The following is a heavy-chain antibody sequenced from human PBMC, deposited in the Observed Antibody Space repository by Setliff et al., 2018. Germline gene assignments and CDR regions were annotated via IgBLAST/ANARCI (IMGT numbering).Heavy chain of an antibody. CDR2: IQQDGSEK. Sequence: PGGSLRLSCAASGFTFSYYWMSWVRQAPGKGLEWVANIQQDGSEKYHVDSVMGRFTISRDNAKNSLYLQMNSLRAEDTAVYYCTRTGVLGATTSRYFDLWGRGTLVTVSS. J-gene: IGHJ2*01. V-gene: IGHV3-7*01. CDR3: TRTGVLGATTSRYFDL. CDR1: GFTFSYYW. D-gene: IGHD1-26*01.